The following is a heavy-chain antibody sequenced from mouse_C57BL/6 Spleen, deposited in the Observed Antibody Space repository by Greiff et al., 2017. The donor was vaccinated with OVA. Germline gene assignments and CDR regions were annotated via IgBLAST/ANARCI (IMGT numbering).Heavy chain of an antibody. Sequence: QVQLKQPGAELVRPGSSVKLSCKASGYTFTSYWMDWVKQRPGQGLEWIGNIYPSDSETHYNQKFKDKATLTVDKSSSTAYMQLSSLTSEDSAVYYCAAGRGPGWFAYWGQGTLVTVSA. V-gene: IGHV1-61*01. CDR3: AAGRGPGWFAY. CDR1: GYTFTSYW. J-gene: IGHJ3*01. CDR2: IYPSDSET.